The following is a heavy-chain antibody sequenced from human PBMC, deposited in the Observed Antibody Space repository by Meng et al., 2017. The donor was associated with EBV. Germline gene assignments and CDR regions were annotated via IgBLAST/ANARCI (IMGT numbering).Heavy chain of an antibody. D-gene: IGHD6-13*01. CDR1: GYTFTGYY. CDR3: AKGADLAAAGTFWFDP. V-gene: IGHV1-2*06. J-gene: IGHJ5*02. CDR2: INPNSGGT. Sequence: VRSVQSGAEVEMPGASVKVSCKSAGYTFTGYYMHWVRQAPGPGSEWMGRINPNSGGTNYAQKFQGRVTMTRDTSISTAYMELSRLRSDDTAVYYCAKGADLAAAGTFWFDPWGQGTLVTVSS.